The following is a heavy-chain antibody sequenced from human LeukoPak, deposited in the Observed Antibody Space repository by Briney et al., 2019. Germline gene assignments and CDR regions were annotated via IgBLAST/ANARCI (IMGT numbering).Heavy chain of an antibody. Sequence: PGGSLRLSCAASGFTFSSYSMNWVRQAPGKGLEWVSSISSSSSYIYYADSVKGRFTISRDNAKNSLYLQMNSLRAEDTAVYYCARGPARGNWFDPWGQGTLVTVSS. V-gene: IGHV3-21*01. CDR3: ARGPARGNWFDP. CDR1: GFTFSSYS. CDR2: ISSSSSYI. J-gene: IGHJ5*02.